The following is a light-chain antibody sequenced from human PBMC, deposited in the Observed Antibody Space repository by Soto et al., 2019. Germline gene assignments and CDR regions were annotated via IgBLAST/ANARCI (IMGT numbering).Light chain of an antibody. CDR1: QSVSSN. J-gene: IGKJ1*01. CDR3: QEYNNWPPT. V-gene: IGKV3-15*01. CDR2: GAS. Sequence: EIVMTQSPATLSVSPGERATLSCRASQSVSSNLAWYQQKPGQAPRLLIYGASTRATGIPGRFSGSGSGTEFTLTIRSLQSEDFAVYWCQEYNNWPPTFGQGTKVEIK.